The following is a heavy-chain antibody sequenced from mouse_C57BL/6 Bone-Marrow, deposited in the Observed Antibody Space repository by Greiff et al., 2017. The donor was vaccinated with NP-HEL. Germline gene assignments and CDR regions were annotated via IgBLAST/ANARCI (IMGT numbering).Heavy chain of an antibody. CDR1: GFTFSDYY. CDR3: ARYGYGEIFDY. D-gene: IGHD2-2*01. Sequence: EVKLVESGGGLVQPGGSLKLSCAASGFTFSDYYMYWVRQTPEKRLEWVAYISNGGGSTYYPDTVKGRFTISRDNAKNTLYLQMSRLKSEDTAMYYCARYGYGEIFDYWGQGTTLTVSS. J-gene: IGHJ2*01. V-gene: IGHV5-12*01. CDR2: ISNGGGST.